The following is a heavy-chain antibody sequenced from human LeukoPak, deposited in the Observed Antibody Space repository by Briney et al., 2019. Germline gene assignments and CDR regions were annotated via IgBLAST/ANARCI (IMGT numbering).Heavy chain of an antibody. J-gene: IGHJ5*02. D-gene: IGHD3-10*01. Sequence: PGGSLRLSCAASGFTLSSYAMSWVRQAPGKGLEWVSAISGSGGSTYYADSVKGRFTISRDNSKNTLYLQMNSLRAEDTAVYYCAKDYGSGSYYPNWFDPWGQGTLVTVSS. V-gene: IGHV3-23*01. CDR1: GFTLSSYA. CDR3: AKDYGSGSYYPNWFDP. CDR2: ISGSGGST.